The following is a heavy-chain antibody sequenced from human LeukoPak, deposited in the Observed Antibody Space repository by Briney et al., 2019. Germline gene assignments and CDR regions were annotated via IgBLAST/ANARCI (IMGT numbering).Heavy chain of an antibody. CDR1: GGTFSSYA. CDR3: ARVPGRLVIMYYYGMDV. J-gene: IGHJ6*02. Sequence: SVKVSCKASGGTFSSYAISWVRQAPGQGLEWMGRIIPILGIANYAQKFQGRVTITADKSTSTAYMELSSLRSEDTAVYYCARVPGRLVIMYYYGMDVWGQGTTVTVSS. CDR2: IIPILGIA. D-gene: IGHD3-9*01. V-gene: IGHV1-69*04.